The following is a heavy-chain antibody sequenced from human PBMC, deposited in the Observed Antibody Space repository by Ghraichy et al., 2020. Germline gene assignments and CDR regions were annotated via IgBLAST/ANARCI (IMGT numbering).Heavy chain of an antibody. J-gene: IGHJ3*02. V-gene: IGHV4-59*11. CDR2: ISNSGST. Sequence: SETLSLTCSVSGVSIKSHFWSWIRQSPGKGLEWFGYISNSGSTNYNPSLKSRVTISVDTSNNHLSLKLKSVTAADTAMYYCAKDRSGTYYAFDMWGQGTMVNVST. CDR1: GVSIKSHF. CDR3: AKDRSGTYYAFDM. D-gene: IGHD1-26*01.